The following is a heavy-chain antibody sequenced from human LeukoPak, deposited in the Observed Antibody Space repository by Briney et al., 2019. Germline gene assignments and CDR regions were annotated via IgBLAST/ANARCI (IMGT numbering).Heavy chain of an antibody. CDR1: GGSISSSSYY. J-gene: IGHJ4*02. CDR2: IYYSGST. CDR3: ARHPVTYYYDSSGYYTGVRYFDY. Sequence: NSSETLSLTCTVFGGSISSSSYYWGWIRQPPGKGLEWIGSIYYSGSTYYNPSLKSRVTISVDTSKNQFSLKLSSVTAADTAVYYCARHPVTYYYDSSGYYTGVRYFDYWGQGTLVTVSS. V-gene: IGHV4-39*01. D-gene: IGHD3-22*01.